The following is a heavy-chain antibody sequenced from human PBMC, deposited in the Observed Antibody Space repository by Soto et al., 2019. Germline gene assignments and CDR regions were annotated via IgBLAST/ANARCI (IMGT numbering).Heavy chain of an antibody. CDR2: IYSGGST. CDR3: ASAYDYGFYYFDY. Sequence: GSLKLSCAASGFTVSSNYMSWVRQAPGKGLEWVSVIYSGGSTYYADSVKGRFTISRDNSKNTLYLQMNSLRAEDTAVYYCASAYDYGFYYFDYWGQGTLVTVSS. D-gene: IGHD4-17*01. J-gene: IGHJ4*02. V-gene: IGHV3-66*01. CDR1: GFTVSSNY.